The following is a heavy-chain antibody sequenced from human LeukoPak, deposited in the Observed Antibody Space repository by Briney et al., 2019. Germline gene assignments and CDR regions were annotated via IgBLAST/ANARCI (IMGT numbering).Heavy chain of an antibody. CDR3: ARGGWQKDAFDI. J-gene: IGHJ3*02. Sequence: SETLSLTCTVSGGSISSYYWSWIRQPAGKGLEWIGRIYTSGSTNYNPSLKSRVTMSVDTSKNQFPLKLSSVTAADTAVYYCARGGWQKDAFDIWGQGTMVTVSS. CDR1: GGSISSYY. D-gene: IGHD5-12*01. CDR2: IYTSGST. V-gene: IGHV4-4*07.